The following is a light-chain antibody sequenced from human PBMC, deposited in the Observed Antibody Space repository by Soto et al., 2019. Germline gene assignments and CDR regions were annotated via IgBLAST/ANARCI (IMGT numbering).Light chain of an antibody. Sequence: DIQMTQSPSTLSASVGDRVTITCRASQSISSWLAWYQQKPGKAPKLLIYKASTLESGVPSRFSGSGSGVEFTLTISSLQPDDFATYYCQQYNSYPLTFGGGTKVEIK. CDR1: QSISSW. CDR2: KAS. CDR3: QQYNSYPLT. J-gene: IGKJ4*01. V-gene: IGKV1-5*03.